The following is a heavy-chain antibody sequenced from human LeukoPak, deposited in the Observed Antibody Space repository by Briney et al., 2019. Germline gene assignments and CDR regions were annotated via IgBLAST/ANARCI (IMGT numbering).Heavy chain of an antibody. V-gene: IGHV3-15*01. D-gene: IGHD3-9*01. CDR3: TTDRPRYFDWLLPFDY. Sequence: TSGGSLRLSCAASGFTFSNAWMSWVRQAPGKGLEWVGRIKSKTDGGTTDYAAPVKGRFTISRDDSKNTLYLQMNSLKTEDTAVYYCTTDRPRYFDWLLPFDYWGQGTLVTVSS. CDR1: GFTFSNAW. J-gene: IGHJ4*02. CDR2: IKSKTDGGTT.